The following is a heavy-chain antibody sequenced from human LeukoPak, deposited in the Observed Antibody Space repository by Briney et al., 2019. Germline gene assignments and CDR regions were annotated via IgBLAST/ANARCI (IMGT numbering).Heavy chain of an antibody. Sequence: GASVKVSCKASGYTFTGYYMHWVRQAPGQGLEWMGWINPNSGGTNYAQKFQGRVTMTRDTSISTAYMELSRLRSDDTAVYYCARDTLPTGYSSISIGFDPWGQGTLVTVSS. CDR2: INPNSGGT. D-gene: IGHD6-13*01. V-gene: IGHV1-2*02. J-gene: IGHJ5*02. CDR3: ARDTLPTGYSSISIGFDP. CDR1: GYTFTGYY.